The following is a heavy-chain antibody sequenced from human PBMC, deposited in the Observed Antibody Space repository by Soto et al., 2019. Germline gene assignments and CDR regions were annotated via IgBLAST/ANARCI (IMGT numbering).Heavy chain of an antibody. CDR3: ARDQTDSGGYSDS. D-gene: IGHD3-22*01. V-gene: IGHV3-33*01. CDR2: ILNDGSNE. CDR1: GFTFSSYG. J-gene: IGHJ4*02. Sequence: LRLSCEASGFTFSSYGMHWVRQAPGKGLEWVAIILNDGSNEYYADSVKGRFTISRDNSKNTLYLQVSNLRAEDTAVYFCARDQTDSGGYSDSWGQGTLVTVSS.